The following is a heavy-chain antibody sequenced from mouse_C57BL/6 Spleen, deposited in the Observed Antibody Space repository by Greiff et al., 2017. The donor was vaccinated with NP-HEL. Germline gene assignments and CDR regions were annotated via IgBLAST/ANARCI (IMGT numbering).Heavy chain of an antibody. V-gene: IGHV1-62-2*01. CDR1: GYTFTEYT. Sequence: VQLQQSGAELVKPGASVKLSCKASGYTFTEYTIHWVKQRSGQGLEWIGWFYPGSGSIKYNEKFKDKATLTADKSSSTVYMELSRLTSEYSAVYFCARHEESSRNWGYDFDYWGQGTTLTVSS. CDR3: ARHEESSRNWGYDFDY. J-gene: IGHJ2*01. CDR2: FYPGSGSI. D-gene: IGHD4-1*01.